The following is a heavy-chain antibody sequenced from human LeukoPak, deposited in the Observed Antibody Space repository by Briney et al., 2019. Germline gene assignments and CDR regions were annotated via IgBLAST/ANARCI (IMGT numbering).Heavy chain of an antibody. J-gene: IGHJ4*02. CDR1: GFTFSSYA. CDR2: ISYDGSNK. D-gene: IGHD2-8*01. Sequence: GRSLRLSCAASGFTFSSYAMHWVRQAPGKGLEWVAIISYDGSNKYYRDSVKGRFTISRDNSKNTMWLQMNSLRAEDTAMYYCSRDCYRDGGNGVCNTRDYTDHWGQGTLVTVSS. CDR3: SRDCYRDGGNGVCNTRDYTDH. V-gene: IGHV3-30*04.